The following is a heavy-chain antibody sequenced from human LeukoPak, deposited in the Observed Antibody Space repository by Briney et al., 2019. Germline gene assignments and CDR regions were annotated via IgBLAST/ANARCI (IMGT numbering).Heavy chain of an antibody. CDR3: ARWLRENWFDP. Sequence: QAGGSLRLSCAASGFTFSSYGMSWVRQAPGKGLEWGSAISGSGGSTYYADSVKGRFTISRDNSKNTLYLQMNSLRAEDTAVYYCARWLRENWFDPWGQGTLVTVSS. CDR2: ISGSGGST. CDR1: GFTFSSYG. J-gene: IGHJ5*02. D-gene: IGHD6-19*01. V-gene: IGHV3-23*01.